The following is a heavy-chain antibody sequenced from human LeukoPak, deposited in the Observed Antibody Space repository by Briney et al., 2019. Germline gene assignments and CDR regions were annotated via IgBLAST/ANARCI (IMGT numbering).Heavy chain of an antibody. D-gene: IGHD1-26*01. CDR1: GFTFSSYA. CDR3: ARDPSGSYRWDAFDI. CDR2: ISGSGGST. Sequence: PGGSLRLSCAASGFTFSSYAMSWVRQAPGKGLEWVSAISGSGGSTYYADSVKGRFTISRDNAKNSLYLQMNSLRAEDTAVYYCARDPSGSYRWDAFDIWGQGTMVTVSS. V-gene: IGHV3-23*01. J-gene: IGHJ3*02.